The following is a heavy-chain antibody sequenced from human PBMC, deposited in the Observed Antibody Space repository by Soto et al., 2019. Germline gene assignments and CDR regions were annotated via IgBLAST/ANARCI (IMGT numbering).Heavy chain of an antibody. CDR3: AKDRGYSYGSAGGYCFDY. D-gene: IGHD5-18*01. J-gene: IGHJ4*02. CDR2: ISGSGGST. CDR1: GFTFSSYA. V-gene: IGHV3-23*01. Sequence: GGSLRLSCAASGFTFSSYAMSWVRQAPGKGLEWVSAISGSGGSTYYADSVKGRFTISRDNSKNTLYLQMNSLRAEDTAVYYCAKDRGYSYGSAGGYCFDYWGQGTLVTVSS.